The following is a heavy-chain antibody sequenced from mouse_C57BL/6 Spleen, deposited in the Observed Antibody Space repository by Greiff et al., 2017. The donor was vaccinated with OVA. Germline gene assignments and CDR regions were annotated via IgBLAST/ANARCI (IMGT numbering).Heavy chain of an antibody. Sequence: EVLLVESGGGLVKPGGSLKLSCAASGFTFSSYAMSWVRQTPEKRLEWVATISDGGSYTYYPDNVKGRFTISRDNAKNNLYLQMSHLKSEDTAMYYCAKGLYGNSCAYWGQGTLVTVSA. J-gene: IGHJ3*01. CDR3: AKGLYGNSCAY. CDR1: GFTFSSYA. V-gene: IGHV5-4*01. D-gene: IGHD2-1*01. CDR2: ISDGGSYT.